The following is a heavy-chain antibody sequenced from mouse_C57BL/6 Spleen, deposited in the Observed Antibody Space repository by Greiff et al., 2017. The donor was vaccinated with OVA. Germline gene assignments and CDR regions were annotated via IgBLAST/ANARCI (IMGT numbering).Heavy chain of an antibody. J-gene: IGHJ2*01. CDR1: GYTFTSYW. D-gene: IGHD2-1*01. V-gene: IGHV1-69*01. Sequence: VQLQQPGAELVMPGASVKLSCKASGYTFTSYWMHWVKQRPGQGLEWIGEIDPSDSYTNYNQKFKGKSTLTVDKSSSTAYMQRSSLTSEDSAVYYCARGGYGNDDYWGQGTTLTVSS. CDR2: IDPSDSYT. CDR3: ARGGYGNDDY.